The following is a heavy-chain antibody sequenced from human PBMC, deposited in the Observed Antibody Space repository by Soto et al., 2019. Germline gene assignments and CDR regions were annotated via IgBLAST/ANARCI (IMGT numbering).Heavy chain of an antibody. V-gene: IGHV2-5*02. CDR3: PHTTMSVLY. CDR2: IYWDDDK. CDR1: GFSLSTSGVG. J-gene: IGHJ4*02. Sequence: QITLKESGPPLVKPTQTLTLTCTFSGFSLSTSGVGVGWIRQPPGKALEWLALIYWDDDKRYSPSLKSRLTITNDTSKNQVVLTMTNMDPVDTATYYCPHTTMSVLYWGQGTLVTVSS. D-gene: IGHD2-2*01.